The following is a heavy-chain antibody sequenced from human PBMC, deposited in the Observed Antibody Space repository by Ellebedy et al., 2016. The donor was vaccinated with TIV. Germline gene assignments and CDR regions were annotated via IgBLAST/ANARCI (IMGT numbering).Heavy chain of an antibody. J-gene: IGHJ3*02. D-gene: IGHD4-17*01. Sequence: GESLKISCAASGFTFSGSAVHWVRQASGKGLEWVGRIRGKQSSYTTAYAASVKGRFTISRDDSKNTSYLHMDSLKTEDTAVYYCTRHDYGDYVKAFDIWGQGTMVPFSS. CDR3: TRHDYGDYVKAFDI. CDR2: IRGKQSSYTT. CDR1: GFTFSGSA. V-gene: IGHV3-73*01.